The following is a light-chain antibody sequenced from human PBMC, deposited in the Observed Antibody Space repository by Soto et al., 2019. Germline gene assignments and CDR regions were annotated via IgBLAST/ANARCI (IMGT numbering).Light chain of an antibody. J-gene: IGKJ1*01. CDR1: QSISSW. V-gene: IGKV1-5*03. CDR3: QQYNSPWT. CDR2: KAS. Sequence: DIQMTQSPSTLSASVGDRVTITCRASQSISSWLAWYQQKPGKAPKLLIYKASSLESGVPSRFSGSGSGKEVTPTISSLQGDEFATYSCQQYNSPWTCGQGTKVEIK.